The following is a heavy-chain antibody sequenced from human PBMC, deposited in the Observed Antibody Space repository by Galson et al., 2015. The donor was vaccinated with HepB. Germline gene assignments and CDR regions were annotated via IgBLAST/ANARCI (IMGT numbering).Heavy chain of an antibody. D-gene: IGHD6-19*01. CDR2: IIPIFGTA. CDR3: ARDPRVAVAGTPMYYGMDV. CDR1: GGTFSSYA. V-gene: IGHV1-69*13. Sequence: SVKVSCKASGGTFSSYAISWVRQAPGQGLEWMGGIIPIFGTANYAQKFQGRVTITADESTSTAYMELSSLRSEDTAVYYCARDPRVAVAGTPMYYGMDVWGQGTTVTVSS. J-gene: IGHJ6*02.